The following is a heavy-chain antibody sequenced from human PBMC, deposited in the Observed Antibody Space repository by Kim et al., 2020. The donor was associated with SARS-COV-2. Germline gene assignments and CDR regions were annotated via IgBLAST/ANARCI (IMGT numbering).Heavy chain of an antibody. D-gene: IGHD6-6*01. CDR1: GGSFSGYY. Sequence: SETLSLTCAVYGGSFSGYYWSWIRQPPGKGLEWIGEINHSGSTNYNPSLKSRVTISVDTSKNQFSLKLSSVTAADTAVYYCASLSSIAALGLDCWGQGTLVTVSS. CDR3: ASLSSIAALGLDC. V-gene: IGHV4-34*01. J-gene: IGHJ4*02. CDR2: INHSGST.